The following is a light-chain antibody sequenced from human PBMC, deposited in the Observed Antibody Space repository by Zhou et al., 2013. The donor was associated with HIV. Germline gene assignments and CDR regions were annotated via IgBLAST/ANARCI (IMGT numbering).Light chain of an antibody. V-gene: IGKV1-9*01. J-gene: IGKJ2*01. CDR3: QQYNSYST. CDR2: GAA. CDR1: DDIKNS. Sequence: DLQLTQSPSYLSASVGDRVTITCRASDDIKNSLNWYQQRPGGAPKLLVFGAATLQSGVSSKFSGRGSGTEFTLTISSLQPDDFATYYCQQYNSYSTFGQGTKLEIK.